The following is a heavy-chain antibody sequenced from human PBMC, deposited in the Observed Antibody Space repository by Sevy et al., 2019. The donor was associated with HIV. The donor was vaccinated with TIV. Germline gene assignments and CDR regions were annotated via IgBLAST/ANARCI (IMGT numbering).Heavy chain of an antibody. D-gene: IGHD3-22*01. V-gene: IGHV3-7*01. Sequence: GGSLRLSCAASGFTFTTHWMIWIRQAPGKGLEGVANINRDGTQKYYADSLKDRFTISRDNAENSLYLQMDSLRAEDTALYYCARESSGPSVVDLWGQGTLVTVSS. CDR1: GFTFTTHW. CDR3: ARESSGPSVVDL. CDR2: INRDGTQK. J-gene: IGHJ5*02.